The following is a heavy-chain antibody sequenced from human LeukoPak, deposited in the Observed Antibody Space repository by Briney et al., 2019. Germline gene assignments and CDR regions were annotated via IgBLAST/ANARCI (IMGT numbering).Heavy chain of an antibody. D-gene: IGHD5-12*01. Sequence: GGSLRLSCAASGFTFSSYWMHWVRQAPGKGLVWVSGMNSDGSRTSYADSVKGRFTISRDNAKNTLYLQMNSLRAEDTAVYYCARGGFPVHYYYMDVWGRGTTVTISS. CDR3: ARGGFPVHYYYMDV. V-gene: IGHV3-74*01. CDR1: GFTFSSYW. CDR2: MNSDGSRT. J-gene: IGHJ6*03.